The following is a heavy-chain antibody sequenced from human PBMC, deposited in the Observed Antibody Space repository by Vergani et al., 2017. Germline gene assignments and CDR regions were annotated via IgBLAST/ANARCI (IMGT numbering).Heavy chain of an antibody. CDR2: ISYDGSNK. D-gene: IGHD6-13*01. J-gene: IGHJ6*03. Sequence: QVQLVESGGGVVQPGRSLRLSCAASGFTFSSYGMHWVRQAPGKGLEWVAVISYDGSNKYYADSVKGRFTISRDNSKNTLYLQMNSLRAEDTAVYYCAKEEWGIAAAGATPGFYMDVWRK. V-gene: IGHV3-30*18. CDR1: GFTFSSYG. CDR3: AKEEWGIAAAGATPGFYMDV.